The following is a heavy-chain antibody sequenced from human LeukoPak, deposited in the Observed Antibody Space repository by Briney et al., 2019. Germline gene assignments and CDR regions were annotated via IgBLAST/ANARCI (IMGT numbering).Heavy chain of an antibody. Sequence: GGSLRLSCAASGFTFSSYAMHWVRQAPGKGLEWVAVISYDGSNKYYADSVKGRFTISRDNSKNTLYLQMSSLRAEDTAVYYCARGGRGDYIDYWGQGTLVTVSS. J-gene: IGHJ4*02. CDR3: ARGGRGDYIDY. D-gene: IGHD4-17*01. V-gene: IGHV3-30*04. CDR1: GFTFSSYA. CDR2: ISYDGSNK.